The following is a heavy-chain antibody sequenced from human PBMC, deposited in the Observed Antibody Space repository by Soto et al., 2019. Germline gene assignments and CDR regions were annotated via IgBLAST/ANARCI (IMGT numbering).Heavy chain of an antibody. J-gene: IGHJ3*01. CDR3: VVTTSTFGL. CDR1: GFTFSNDW. CDR2: IKQDGSEK. V-gene: IGHV3-7*05. D-gene: IGHD2-21*02. Sequence: EVQLVESGGGLVQPGGSLRLSCEGSGFTFSNDWMNWVRKAPGKGLEWVANIKQDGSEKNYVDTVKGRFTLSRDNAKNSLYLQMNSLRVEDTAGYYCVVTTSTFGLWGQGAMVTVSS.